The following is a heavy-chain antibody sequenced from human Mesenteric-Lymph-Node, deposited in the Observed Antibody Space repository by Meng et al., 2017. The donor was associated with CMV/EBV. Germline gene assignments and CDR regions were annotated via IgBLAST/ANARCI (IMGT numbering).Heavy chain of an antibody. J-gene: IGHJ5*02. CDR2: IIPVLATA. CDR3: AKARWQFYSDSSDYYYFHHT. CDR1: FNKYA. V-gene: IGHV1-69*05. Sequence: FNKYACSWVRQAPGQGLEWMGGIIPVLATAKYAQKFQDRVTLTTDESTTTAYMELSGLRSEDTAVYYCAKARWQFYSDSSDYYYFHHTWGQGTLVTVSS. D-gene: IGHD3-22*01.